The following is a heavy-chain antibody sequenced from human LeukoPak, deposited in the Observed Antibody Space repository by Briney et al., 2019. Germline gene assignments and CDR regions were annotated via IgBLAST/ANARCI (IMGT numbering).Heavy chain of an antibody. V-gene: IGHV4-61*02. CDR3: ARVVRRSRKRCDAFDI. J-gene: IGHJ3*02. CDR2: IYTSGST. CDR1: GGSISSGSYY. Sequence: SQTLSLTCTVSGGSISSGSYYWSWIRQPAGKGLEWIGRIYTSGSTNYNPSLKSRVSISVDTSKNQFSLKLSSVTAADTAVYYCARVVRRSRKRCDAFDIWGQGTMVTVSS. D-gene: IGHD1-14*01.